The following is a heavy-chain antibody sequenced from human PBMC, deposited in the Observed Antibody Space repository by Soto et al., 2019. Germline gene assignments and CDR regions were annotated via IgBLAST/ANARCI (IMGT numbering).Heavy chain of an antibody. D-gene: IGHD1-26*01. CDR2: IFDSGST. CDR1: GGSISGGVHS. Sequence: PSETLSLTCTVSGGSISGGVHSWSWIRQPPGKGLERIGHIFDSGSTYYNPSLKSRLTISVDTSKNQFSLRLSSVTAADTAVYYCARRSALYYFDYWGQGTLVTVSS. J-gene: IGHJ4*02. V-gene: IGHV4-30-4*01. CDR3: ARRSALYYFDY.